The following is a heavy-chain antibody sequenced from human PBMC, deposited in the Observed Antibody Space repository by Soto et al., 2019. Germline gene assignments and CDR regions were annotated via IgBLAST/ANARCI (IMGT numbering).Heavy chain of an antibody. D-gene: IGHD2-15*01. CDR3: APRVVVVVAPPGVKGSNYYYGMDV. V-gene: IGHV2-26*01. CDR2: IFSNAEK. Sequence: QVTLKESGPVLVKPTETLTLTCTVSGFSLSNARMGVSWIRQPPGKALEWLAHIFSNAEKAYSTSLKSGFTSPKDSTKSNGVLSMTNMDPVDTARYDCAPRVVVVVAPPGVKGSNYYYGMDVWGQGTTVTVSS. CDR1: GFSLSNARMG. J-gene: IGHJ6*02.